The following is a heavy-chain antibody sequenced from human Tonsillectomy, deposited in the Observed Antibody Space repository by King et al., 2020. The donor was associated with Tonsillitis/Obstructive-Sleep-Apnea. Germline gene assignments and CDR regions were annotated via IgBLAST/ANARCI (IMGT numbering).Heavy chain of an antibody. CDR3: ASLSSLRSGGSTGCSAM. D-gene: IGHD2-2*01. CDR2: IDPSDSYT. J-gene: IGHJ3*02. Sequence: QLVQSGAEVKKPGESLRISCKGSGYTFTSYWISWVRQMPGKGLEWMGRIDPSDSYTNYSPSLQGHVTISADKFISTAYLQWSSLKASDTAMYYCASLSSLRSGGSTGCSAMWGQGPMVTVAS. CDR1: GYTFTSYW. V-gene: IGHV5-10-1*03.